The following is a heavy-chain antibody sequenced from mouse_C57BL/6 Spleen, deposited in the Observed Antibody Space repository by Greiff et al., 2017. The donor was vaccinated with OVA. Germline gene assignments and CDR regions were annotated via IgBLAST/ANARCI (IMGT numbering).Heavy chain of an antibody. CDR1: GFSLTSYG. Sequence: VKVVESGPGLVQPSQSLSISCTASGFSLTSYGVHWVRQFPGKGLAWLGVIWSGGSTDYTAAFISSLSISKDNYKIQVFFKRNSLQADDTAIYYCARNPLYYDYGYYFDYWGQGTTLTVSS. CDR2: IWSGGST. CDR3: ARNPLYYDYGYYFDY. D-gene: IGHD2-4*01. V-gene: IGHV2-2*01. J-gene: IGHJ2*01.